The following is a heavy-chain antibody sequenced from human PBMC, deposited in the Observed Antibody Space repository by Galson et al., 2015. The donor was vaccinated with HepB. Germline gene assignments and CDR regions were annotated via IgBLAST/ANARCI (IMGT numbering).Heavy chain of an antibody. CDR3: ARGGEYTSSSLGY. CDR1: GFTLSSYW. Sequence: SLRLSCAASGFTLSSYWMHWVRQAPGKGLVWVSRIKSDGSSATYADSVKGRFTISSDNAKNTLYLQMNSLRAEDTAVYYCARGGEYTSSSLGYWGQGTLVTVSS. CDR2: IKSDGSSA. D-gene: IGHD6-6*01. V-gene: IGHV3-74*01. J-gene: IGHJ4*02.